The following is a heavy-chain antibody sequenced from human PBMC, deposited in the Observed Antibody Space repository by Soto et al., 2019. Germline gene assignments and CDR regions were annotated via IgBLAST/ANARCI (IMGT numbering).Heavy chain of an antibody. Sequence: EVQLVESGGGLVQPGGSLRLSCAASGFTFSSYWMHWVRQAPGKGLVWVSRTNEDGSTINYADSVKGRFTISRDNAKNTFYRKMNGGGAEDPGGYYGTRDGGGGGGYWGQGTLVTVSS. CDR3: TRDGGGGGGY. V-gene: IGHV3-74*01. J-gene: IGHJ4*02. D-gene: IGHD3-16*01. CDR2: TNEDGSTI. CDR1: GFTFSSYW.